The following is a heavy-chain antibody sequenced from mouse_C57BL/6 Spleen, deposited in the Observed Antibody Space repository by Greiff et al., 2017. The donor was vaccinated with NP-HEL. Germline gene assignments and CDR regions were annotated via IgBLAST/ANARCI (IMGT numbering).Heavy chain of an antibody. CDR1: GYTFTSYW. V-gene: IGHV1-7*01. J-gene: IGHJ4*01. CDR2: INPSSGYT. D-gene: IGHD2-3*01. Sequence: QVQLQQSGAELAKPGASVKLSCKASGYTFTSYWMHWVKQRPGQGLEWIGYINPSSGYTKYNQKFKDKATLTADKSSSTAYMQLNILTYKDSAVYYYASGRYDDYPTDYAMDYWGQGTSVTVSS. CDR3: ASGRYDDYPTDYAMDY.